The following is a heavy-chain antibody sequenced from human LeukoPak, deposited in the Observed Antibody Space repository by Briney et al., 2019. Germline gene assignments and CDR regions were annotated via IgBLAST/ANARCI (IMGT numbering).Heavy chain of an antibody. CDR3: ARTRSSLRLGELSDDDAFDI. Sequence: SVKVSCKASGGTFSSYAISWMRQAPGQGLEWVGGIIPIFGIANYAQKFQGRVTITADESTSAAYMELSSLRSEDTAAYYCARTRSSLRLGELSDDDAFDIWGQGTMVTVSS. D-gene: IGHD3-16*02. CDR2: IIPIFGIA. V-gene: IGHV1-69*13. CDR1: GGTFSSYA. J-gene: IGHJ3*02.